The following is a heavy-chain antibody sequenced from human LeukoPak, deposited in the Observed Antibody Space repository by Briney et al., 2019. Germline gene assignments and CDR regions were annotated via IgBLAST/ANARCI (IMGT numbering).Heavy chain of an antibody. J-gene: IGHJ6*02. CDR1: GFTFSSYS. Sequence: GGSLRLSCAASGFTFSSYSMNWVRQAPGKGLEWVSSISSSSSSIYYADSVKGRFTISRDNAKNSLYLQMNSLRAEDTAVYYCAGGLLRAPHYYYYGMDVWGQGTTVTVSS. CDR3: AGGLLRAPHYYYYGMDV. D-gene: IGHD2-21*02. CDR2: ISSSSSSI. V-gene: IGHV3-21*01.